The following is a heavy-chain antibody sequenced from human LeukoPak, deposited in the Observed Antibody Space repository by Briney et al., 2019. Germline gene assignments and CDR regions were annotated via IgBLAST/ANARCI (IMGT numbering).Heavy chain of an antibody. D-gene: IGHD6-19*01. V-gene: IGHV3-23*01. CDR3: AKDLSKVPSSGWYLPPHYFDY. CDR2: ISGSGGST. CDR1: GFTFSSYA. J-gene: IGHJ4*02. Sequence: SLRLSCAASGFTFSSYAMSWVRQAPGKGLEWVSAISGSGGSTYYADSVKGRFTISRDNSKNTLYLQMNSLRAEDTAVYYCAKDLSKVPSSGWYLPPHYFDYWGQGTLVTVSS.